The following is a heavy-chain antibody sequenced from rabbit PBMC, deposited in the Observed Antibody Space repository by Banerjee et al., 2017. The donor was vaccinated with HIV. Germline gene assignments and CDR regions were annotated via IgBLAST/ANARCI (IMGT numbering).Heavy chain of an antibody. CDR1: GFDLSSYYY. D-gene: IGHD4-2*01. CDR2: IAASSGTT. V-gene: IGHV1S45*01. J-gene: IGHJ4*01. Sequence: QEQLVESGGGLVTPGASLTLTCTASGFDLSSYYYICWVRQAPGKGLEWIACIAASSGTTVYASWAKGRFTISKTSSTTVTLQMTSLTAADTATYFCATEIGSNWDLWGPGTLVTVS. CDR3: ATEIGSNWDL.